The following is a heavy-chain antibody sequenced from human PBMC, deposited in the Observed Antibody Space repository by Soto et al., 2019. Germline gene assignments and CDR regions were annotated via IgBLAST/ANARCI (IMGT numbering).Heavy chain of an antibody. CDR1: GVSISSHY. CDR2: VYYTGNA. CDR3: SATLPRSAGACDI. J-gene: IGHJ3*02. D-gene: IGHD6-13*01. Sequence: SETLSLTCTVSGVSISSHYWTWIRQPPGKGPEWIGHVYYTGNANYNPSLKSRVTITVDTSKQQFSLNLASMTAADTAVYYCSATLPRSAGACDIWGQGTMVPVSS. V-gene: IGHV4-59*08.